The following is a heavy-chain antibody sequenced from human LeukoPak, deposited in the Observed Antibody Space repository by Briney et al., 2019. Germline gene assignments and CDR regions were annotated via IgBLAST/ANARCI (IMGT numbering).Heavy chain of an antibody. J-gene: IGHJ6*03. D-gene: IGHD5-18*01. CDR3: ARHGRWGYSYPFYYYYYYMDV. CDR1: GGSFSGYY. V-gene: IGHV4-34*01. CDR2: INHSGST. Sequence: PSETLSLTCAVYGGSFSGYYWSWIRQPPGKGLEWIGEINHSGSTNYNPSLKSRVTISVDTSKNQFSLKLSSVTAADTAVYYCARHGRWGYSYPFYYYYYYMDVWGKGTTVTISS.